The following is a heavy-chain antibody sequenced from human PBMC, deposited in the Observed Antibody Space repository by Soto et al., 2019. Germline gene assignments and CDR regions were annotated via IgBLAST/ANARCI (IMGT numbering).Heavy chain of an antibody. CDR3: ARDSFIAAAGTGPGYYYYYMDV. CDR2: IYYSGST. CDR1: GGSISSYY. J-gene: IGHJ6*03. D-gene: IGHD6-13*01. Sequence: PSETLSLTCTVSGGSISSYYWSWIRQPPGKGLEWIGYIYYSGSTNYNPSLKSRVTISVDTSKNQFSLKLSSVTAADTAVYYCARDSFIAAAGTGPGYYYYYMDVWGKGTRVTVSS. V-gene: IGHV4-59*01.